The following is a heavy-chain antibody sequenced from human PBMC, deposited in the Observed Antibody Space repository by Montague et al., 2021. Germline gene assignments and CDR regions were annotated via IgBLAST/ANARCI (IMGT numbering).Heavy chain of an antibody. CDR1: GFTFEDYS. Sequence: SLRLSCAASGFTFEDYSMNWVRQTPEKGLEWVAYIHKSGHTTHQADFVEGRFTISRDNDKNSLFLEMNDLRDDDTAIYYCVRDPHSLDFWGQGVLVTVSS. V-gene: IGHV3-48*02. CDR2: IHKSGHTT. CDR3: VRDPHSLDF. D-gene: IGHD1-26*01. J-gene: IGHJ4*02.